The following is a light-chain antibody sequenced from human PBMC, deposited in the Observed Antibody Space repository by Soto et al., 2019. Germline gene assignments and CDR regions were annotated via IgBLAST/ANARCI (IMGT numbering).Light chain of an antibody. CDR1: ESVDFH. V-gene: IGKV3D-15*01. CDR3: QQFDDSVT. J-gene: IGKJ5*01. Sequence: EILMTQSPSTLSVSPGERATLSCRASESVDFHLAWYQQKPGQAPRLLIYGTSDRATGTPDRFSGSGSGTDFTLTISRLEPEDSAVYYCQQFDDSVTFGQGTRLEIK. CDR2: GTS.